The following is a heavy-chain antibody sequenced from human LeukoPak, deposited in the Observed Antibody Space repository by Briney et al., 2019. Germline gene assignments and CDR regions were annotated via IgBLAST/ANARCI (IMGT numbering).Heavy chain of an antibody. D-gene: IGHD3-22*01. J-gene: IGHJ4*02. Sequence: PSETLSLTCTVSGGSISSSSYYWGWMRQPPGKGREWIGSIYYSGSTYYNPSLKSRVTISVDTSKNHFSLKLSSVTAADTAVYYCARGQWLPVFDFWGQGTLVTVTS. V-gene: IGHV4-39*07. CDR3: ARGQWLPVFDF. CDR1: GGSISSSSYY. CDR2: IYYSGST.